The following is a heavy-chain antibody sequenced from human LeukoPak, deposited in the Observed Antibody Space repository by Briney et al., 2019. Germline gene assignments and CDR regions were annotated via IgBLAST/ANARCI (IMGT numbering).Heavy chain of an antibody. CDR2: IYSGGST. V-gene: IGHV3-66*01. Sequence: ETLSLTCAVYGGSFSGYYWSWIRQAPGKGLEWVSVIYSGGSTDYADSVKGRFTISRDNSKNTLYLQMNSLRAEDTAVYYCARDLVVPAATTDYWGQGTLVTVSS. CDR1: GGSFSGYY. D-gene: IGHD2-2*01. J-gene: IGHJ4*02. CDR3: ARDLVVPAATTDY.